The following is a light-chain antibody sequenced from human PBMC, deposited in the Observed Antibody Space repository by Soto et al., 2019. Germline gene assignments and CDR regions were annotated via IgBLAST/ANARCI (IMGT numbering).Light chain of an antibody. CDR2: GAS. CDR1: QSVRSN. J-gene: IGKJ4*01. Sequence: EIVMTQSPATLSVSPGERVTLSCRASQSVRSNLAWYQQKPGQVPRVLIYGASTRAIGIPDRFSGSGSGTEFTLTISSLQSEDFAVYYCQRYNILWGFGGGTKVEIK. V-gene: IGKV3-15*01. CDR3: QRYNILWG.